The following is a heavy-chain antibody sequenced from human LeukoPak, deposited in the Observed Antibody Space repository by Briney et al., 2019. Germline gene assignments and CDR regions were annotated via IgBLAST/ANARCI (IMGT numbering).Heavy chain of an antibody. CDR3: ARTLSSWYSDWFDP. J-gene: IGHJ5*02. D-gene: IGHD6-13*01. Sequence: SETLSLTCTVSGGSISSYYWSWIRQPAGQGLEWIGRIYTSGSTNYNPSLESRVTMSVDTSKNQFSLKLSSVTAADTAVYYCARTLSSWYSDWFDPWGQGTLVTVSS. V-gene: IGHV4-4*07. CDR2: IYTSGST. CDR1: GGSISSYY.